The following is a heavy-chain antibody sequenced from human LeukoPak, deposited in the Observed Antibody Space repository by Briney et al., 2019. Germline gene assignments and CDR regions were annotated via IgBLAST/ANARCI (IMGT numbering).Heavy chain of an antibody. V-gene: IGHV3-11*01. CDR3: ARDGGYYRFDP. CDR1: GFTFSDYY. CDR2: ISSGSSTI. J-gene: IGHJ5*02. Sequence: GGSLRLSCAASGFTFSDYYMTWIRRAPGKGLEWVSYISSGSSTIYYADSVKGRFTISRNNAKNSLYLHMNSLRAEDTAMYYCARDGGYYRFDPWGQGTLVTVSS. D-gene: IGHD3-22*01.